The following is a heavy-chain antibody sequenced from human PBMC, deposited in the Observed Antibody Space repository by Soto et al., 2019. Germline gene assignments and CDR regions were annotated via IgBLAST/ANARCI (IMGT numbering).Heavy chain of an antibody. CDR3: ARDGDGDCSSTSCSYYFDY. CDR1: GGSISSSSYY. D-gene: IGHD2-2*01. V-gene: IGHV4-39*02. CDR2: IYYSGST. J-gene: IGHJ4*02. Sequence: SETLSLTCTVSGGSISSSSYYWGWIRQPPGKGLEWIGSIYYSGSTYYNPSLKSRVTISVDTSKNQFSLKLSSVTAADTAVYYCARDGDGDCSSTSCSYYFDYWGQGTLVTVSS.